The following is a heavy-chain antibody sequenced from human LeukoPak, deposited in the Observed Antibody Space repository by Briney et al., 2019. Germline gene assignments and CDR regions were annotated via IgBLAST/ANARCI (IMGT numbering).Heavy chain of an antibody. CDR3: ATADNSKWHNFDY. D-gene: IGHD4-11*01. J-gene: IGHJ4*02. CDR1: GFTFSRFA. V-gene: IGHV3-30*04. Sequence: PGRSLRLSCAASGFTFSRFAMHWVRQAPGKGLEWVAVTSYDGNIKYYADSVRGRFTISRDNSKNTLYLQMNSLRLEDAAVYYRATADNSKWHNFDYWGQGTLVTVSS. CDR2: TSYDGNIK.